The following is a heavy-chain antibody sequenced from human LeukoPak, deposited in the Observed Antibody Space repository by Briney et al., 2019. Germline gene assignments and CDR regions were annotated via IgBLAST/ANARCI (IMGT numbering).Heavy chain of an antibody. Sequence: ETGGSLSLFCAASGFTFSSYWMHWVRHAPGEGRVWVLCIYSDVSSTSYADSVKGRFTTSRNNAKNRLYLQLSSQRPEDTAVYYCTRDPSEEAGPADYWGQGTLVTVSS. V-gene: IGHV3-74*01. J-gene: IGHJ4*02. CDR1: GFTFSSYW. CDR3: TRDPSEEAGPADY. CDR2: IYSDVSST.